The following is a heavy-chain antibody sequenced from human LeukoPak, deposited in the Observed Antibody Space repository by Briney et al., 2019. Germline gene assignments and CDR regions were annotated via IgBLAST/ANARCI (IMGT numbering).Heavy chain of an antibody. V-gene: IGHV3-30*04. D-gene: IGHD2-21*02. CDR1: GFTFSSYA. CDR2: ISYGGSNK. Sequence: PGGSLRLSCAASGFTFSSYATRWVRQAPGKGLEWVAVISYGGSNKFYADSVKGRFTISRDDSKNTVYLQMNSLRPEDPAVCYCARDRSFLGVTIEYFDYWGQGTLVTVSS. J-gene: IGHJ4*02. CDR3: ARDRSFLGVTIEYFDY.